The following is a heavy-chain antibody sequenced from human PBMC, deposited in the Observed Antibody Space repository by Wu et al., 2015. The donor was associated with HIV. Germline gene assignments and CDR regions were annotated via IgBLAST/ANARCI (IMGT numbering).Heavy chain of an antibody. CDR1: GYNFDSYG. V-gene: IGHV1-69*05. Sequence: QVQLVQSGGEVKKPGASAKVACTTSGYNFDSYGVNWVRQAPGQGLEWMGGIIPVFGTTSYAQKFRGRVTITTDASTNTAYMELTGLRSADTAVYYCAGGILVRGSERWFDPWGQGTLVTVSS. J-gene: IGHJ5*02. CDR2: IIPVFGTT. CDR3: AGGILVRGSERWFDP. D-gene: IGHD1-1*01.